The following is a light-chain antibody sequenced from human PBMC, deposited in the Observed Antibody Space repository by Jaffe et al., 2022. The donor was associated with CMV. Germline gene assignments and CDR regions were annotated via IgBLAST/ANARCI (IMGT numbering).Light chain of an antibody. J-gene: IGLJ7*01. CDR2: YYD. CDR3: QSYDSNYRAV. V-gene: IGLV6-57*04. Sequence: NFILTQPSSVSASPGKTVTISCTRSSGSIVSNYVQWYQQRPGSAPRIVMYYYDRRPSGVPDRISGSVDSSSNSASLTISGLKTEDEADYYCQSYDSNYRAVFGGGTQLTV. CDR1: SGSIVSNY.